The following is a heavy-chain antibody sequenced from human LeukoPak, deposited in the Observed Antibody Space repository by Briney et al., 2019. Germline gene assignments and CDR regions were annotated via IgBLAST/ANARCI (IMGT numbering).Heavy chain of an antibody. Sequence: GGSLRLSCAASGFTFSSYSMNWVRQAPGKGLEWVSYISSSSSTIYYADSVKGRFTISRDNAKNSLYLKMNSLRAEDTAVYYCARGGYGDYGRFDYWGQGTLVTVSS. CDR1: GFTFSSYS. V-gene: IGHV3-48*01. CDR2: ISSSSSTI. D-gene: IGHD4-17*01. CDR3: ARGGYGDYGRFDY. J-gene: IGHJ4*02.